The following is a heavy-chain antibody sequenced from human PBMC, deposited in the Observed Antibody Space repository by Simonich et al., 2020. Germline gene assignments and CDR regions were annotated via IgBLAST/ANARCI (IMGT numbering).Heavy chain of an antibody. CDR3: AREDLTGDAFDI. CDR1: GFTFSSYA. D-gene: IGHD7-27*01. CDR2: LSYDGSNK. V-gene: IGHV3-30*07. J-gene: IGHJ3*02. Sequence: QVQLVESGGGVVQPERSLRLSCAASGFTFSSYAMHWVRQAPGKGLEWVAVLSYDGSNKYYADSVKGRFTSPRDNSKNTRYLQMNSLRAEDTAVYYCAREDLTGDAFDIWGQGTMVTVSS.